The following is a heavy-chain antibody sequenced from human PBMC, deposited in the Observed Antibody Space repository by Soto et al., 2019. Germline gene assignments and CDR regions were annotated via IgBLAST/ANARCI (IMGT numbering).Heavy chain of an antibody. J-gene: IGHJ4*02. Sequence: PSETLSLTCAVSGGSFTSNNWWTWVRQPPGQGLEWIGEIYRTGSTNYNPSLKSRVTISLDKSENQFSLKVTSLTAADTAVYYCASRDPGTSVDYWGQGTLVTVTS. V-gene: IGHV4-4*02. CDR1: GGSFTSNNW. CDR2: IYRTGST. CDR3: ASRDPGTSVDY. D-gene: IGHD1-7*01.